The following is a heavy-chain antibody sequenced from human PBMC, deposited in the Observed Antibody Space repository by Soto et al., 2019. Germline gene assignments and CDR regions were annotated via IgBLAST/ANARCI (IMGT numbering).Heavy chain of an antibody. CDR1: GDSISSDYYH. D-gene: IGHD2-21*02. Sequence: PWETLSLTCTFSGDSISSDYYHWTWIRQSPGKGLEWIGYIHHSGSILYSPSLKSRVTISVDTSKNQFSLHLTSVTAADTAVYFCAREDDGGDSLDVWGQGTTVTVSS. CDR3: AREDDGGDSLDV. CDR2: IHHSGSI. J-gene: IGHJ6*02. V-gene: IGHV4-30-4*08.